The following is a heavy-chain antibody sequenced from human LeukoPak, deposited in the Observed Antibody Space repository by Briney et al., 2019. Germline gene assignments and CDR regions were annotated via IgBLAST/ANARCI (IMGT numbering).Heavy chain of an antibody. D-gene: IGHD2-2*01. CDR3: ARRVVVPAADLGGYYYYYYMDV. CDR1: GYSFTSYW. J-gene: IGHJ6*03. V-gene: IGHV5-51*01. Sequence: GESLKISCKGSGYSFTSYWIGWVRQMPGKGLEWMGIIYPGDSETRYSPSFQGQVTISADKSISTAYLQWSSLKASDTAMYYCARRVVVPAADLGGYYYYYYMDVWGKGTTVTVSS. CDR2: IYPGDSET.